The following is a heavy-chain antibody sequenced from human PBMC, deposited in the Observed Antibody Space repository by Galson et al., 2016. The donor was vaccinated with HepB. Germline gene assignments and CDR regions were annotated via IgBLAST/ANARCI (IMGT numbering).Heavy chain of an antibody. J-gene: IGHJ6*02. CDR2: VFHSGT. V-gene: IGHV4-30-2*01. CDR1: GGSINSGDYY. D-gene: IGHD3-10*01. Sequence: PLSLTCAVSGGSINSGDYYWIWIRQPPGKGLEWIGYVFHSGTYSNPSLKSRVTISGDRTKNQFSLTLSSVTAADTAVYYCARGEAGNGLDVWGQGTTVTVSS. CDR3: ARGEAGNGLDV.